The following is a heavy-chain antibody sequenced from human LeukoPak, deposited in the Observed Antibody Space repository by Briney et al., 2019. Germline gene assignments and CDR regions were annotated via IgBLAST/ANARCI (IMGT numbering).Heavy chain of an antibody. D-gene: IGHD1-7*01. J-gene: IGHJ4*02. CDR1: GGTFSSYA. V-gene: IGHV1-69*05. CDR2: IIPIFGTA. Sequence: GASVKVSCKASGGTFSSYAISWVRQAPGQGREWMGGIIPIFGTANYAQKFQGRVAITTDESTSTAYMELSSLRSEDTAVYYCARGTGTTILFDYWGQGTLVTVSS. CDR3: ARGTGTTILFDY.